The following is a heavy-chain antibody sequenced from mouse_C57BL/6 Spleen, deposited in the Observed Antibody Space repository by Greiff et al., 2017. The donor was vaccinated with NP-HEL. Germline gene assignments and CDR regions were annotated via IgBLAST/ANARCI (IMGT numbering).Heavy chain of an antibody. CDR2: IYPGSGST. D-gene: IGHD2-5*01. V-gene: IGHV1-55*01. J-gene: IGHJ4*01. Sequence: VQLVESGAELVKPGASVKMSCKASGYTFTSYWITWVKQRPGQGLEWIGDIYPGSGSTNYNEKFKSKATLTVDTSSSTAYMQLSSLTSEDSAVYYCARKSNYPYYAMDYWGQGTSVTVSS. CDR1: GYTFTSYW. CDR3: ARKSNYPYYAMDY.